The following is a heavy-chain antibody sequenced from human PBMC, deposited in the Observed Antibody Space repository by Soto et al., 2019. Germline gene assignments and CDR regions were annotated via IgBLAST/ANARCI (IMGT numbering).Heavy chain of an antibody. CDR2: INHSGST. D-gene: IGHD2-21*02. V-gene: IGHV4-34*01. CDR1: GGSFSGYY. J-gene: IGHJ4*02. CDR3: ARRRVDCGGDCYSVYFDY. Sequence: SETLSLTCAVXGGSFSGYYWSWIRQPPGKGLEWIGEINHSGSTNYNPSLKSRVTISVDTSKNQFSLKLSSVTAADTAVYYCARRRVDCGGDCYSVYFDYWGQGTRVTVSS.